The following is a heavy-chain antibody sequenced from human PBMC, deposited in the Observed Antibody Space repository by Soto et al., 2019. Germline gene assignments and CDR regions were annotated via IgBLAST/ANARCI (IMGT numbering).Heavy chain of an antibody. D-gene: IGHD3-16*02. V-gene: IGHV4-31*03. J-gene: IGHJ4*02. CDR1: GGSISSSDYY. Sequence: QVQLQESGPGLVKPSQTLSLTCTVSGGSISSSDYYWTWIRQHPGKGLEWIGYIYYSGSTYYNSSLKSRITISVDTSKNQFSLKLSSVTAADTAVYYCTREYIWGIYRYFDYWGQGTLVTVSS. CDR3: TREYIWGIYRYFDY. CDR2: IYYSGST.